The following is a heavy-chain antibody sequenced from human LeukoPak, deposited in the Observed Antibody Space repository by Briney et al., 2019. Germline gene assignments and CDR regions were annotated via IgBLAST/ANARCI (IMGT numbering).Heavy chain of an antibody. D-gene: IGHD4-17*01. CDR1: GFTVSSNY. J-gene: IGHJ4*02. V-gene: IGHV3-53*01. CDR2: IYSGGST. CDR3: ARESTYGDYEGIDY. Sequence: PGGSLRLSCAASGFTVSSNYMSWVRQAPGKGLEWVSVIYSGGSTYYADSVRGRFTISRDNSKNTLYLQMNSLRAEDTAVYYCARESTYGDYEGIDYWGQGTLVTVSS.